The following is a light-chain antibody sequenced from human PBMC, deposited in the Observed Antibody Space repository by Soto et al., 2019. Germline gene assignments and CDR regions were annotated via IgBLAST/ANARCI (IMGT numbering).Light chain of an antibody. V-gene: IGLV2-11*01. Sequence: QSALTQHRSVSGSPGQSVPISCTGTSNDIGAYNYVSWYQQHPGKAPKLMIYDVSQRPSGVPDRFSGSKSGNTASLTISGLQAEDAADDSCCSCAGSVANNWVFGGGTKLTVL. CDR2: DVS. CDR1: SNDIGAYNY. CDR3: CSCAGSVANNWV. J-gene: IGLJ3*02.